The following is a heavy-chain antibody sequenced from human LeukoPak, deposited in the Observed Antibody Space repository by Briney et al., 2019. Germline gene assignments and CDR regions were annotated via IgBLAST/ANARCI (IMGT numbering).Heavy chain of an antibody. Sequence: GRSLILSCAASGFTFSSYGMHWVRQAPGKGLEWVAVISYDGSNKYYADSAKGRFTISRDNSKNTLYLQMNSLRAEDTAVYYCAKDYHSSGWYFDYWGQGTLVTVSS. J-gene: IGHJ4*02. CDR3: AKDYHSSGWYFDY. CDR2: ISYDGSNK. CDR1: GFTFSSYG. V-gene: IGHV3-30*18. D-gene: IGHD6-19*01.